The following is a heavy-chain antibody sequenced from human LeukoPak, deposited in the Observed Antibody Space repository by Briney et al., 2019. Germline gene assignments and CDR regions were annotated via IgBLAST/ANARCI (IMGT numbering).Heavy chain of an antibody. V-gene: IGHV3-7*01. CDR1: GFTFSSYS. D-gene: IGHD3-10*01. CDR2: TKEDGSEK. J-gene: IGHJ4*02. CDR3: ARRPFGADY. Sequence: GGSLRLSCAASGFTFSSYSMNWVRQAPGKGLEWVANTKEDGSEKYYVDSVKGRFTISRDNAKNSLYLQMNSLRAEDTAIYYCARRPFGADYWGLGTLVTVSS.